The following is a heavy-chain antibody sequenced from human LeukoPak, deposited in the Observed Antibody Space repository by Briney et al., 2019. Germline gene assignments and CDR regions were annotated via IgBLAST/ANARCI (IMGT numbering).Heavy chain of an antibody. Sequence: ETLSLTCTVSGGSISSYYWSWIRQAPGKGLEWVGRIKSKTDGGTTDYAAPVKGRFTISRDDSKNTLYLQMNSLKTEDTAVYYCTTDITMVRGVILWGQGTLVTVSS. V-gene: IGHV3-15*01. CDR1: GGSISSYY. CDR2: IKSKTDGGTT. D-gene: IGHD3-10*01. CDR3: TTDITMVRGVIL. J-gene: IGHJ4*02.